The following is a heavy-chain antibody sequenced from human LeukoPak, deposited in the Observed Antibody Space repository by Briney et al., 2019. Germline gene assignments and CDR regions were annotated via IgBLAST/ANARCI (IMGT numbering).Heavy chain of an antibody. Sequence: PGGSLRLSCAASGFTFSSYAMSWVRQAPGKGLEWVSAISGSGGSTYYADSVKGRFTISRDNSKNTLYLQMNSLRAEDTAVYYCASARAARRFLFDYWGQGTLVTVSS. CDR1: GFTFSSYA. V-gene: IGHV3-23*01. CDR2: ISGSGGST. J-gene: IGHJ4*02. D-gene: IGHD6-6*01. CDR3: ASARAARRFLFDY.